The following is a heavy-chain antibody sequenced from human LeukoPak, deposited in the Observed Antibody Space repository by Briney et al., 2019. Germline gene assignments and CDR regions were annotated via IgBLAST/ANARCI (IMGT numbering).Heavy chain of an antibody. D-gene: IGHD2-8*02. V-gene: IGHV3-23*01. CDR3: ATYRQVLLPFES. J-gene: IGHJ4*02. CDR2: ISGSGGSK. CDR1: GFTFSTYG. Sequence: QTGGSLRLSCAASGFTFSTYGMSWVRQAPGKGLEWVSAISGSGGSKYYADSVKGRFTISRDNSKSTLSLQMNSLRAEDTAIYYCATYRQVLLPFESWGQGTLVTVSS.